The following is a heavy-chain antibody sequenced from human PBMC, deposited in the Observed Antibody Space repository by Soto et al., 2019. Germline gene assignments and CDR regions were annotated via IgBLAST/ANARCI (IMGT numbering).Heavy chain of an antibody. D-gene: IGHD6-6*01. CDR1: GGTFTGNP. J-gene: IGHJ6*02. CDR3: ARENSIASLSYYYGMEV. V-gene: IGHV1-69*01. CDR2: IIPMFGTT. Sequence: QVQLVQSGAEVKKPGSSVKVSCKASGGTFTGNPISWVRQAPGRGLEWMGGIIPMFGTTNYAQKFQGRVTITADDSTTTAYMELNSLRSEATAVYYCARENSIASLSYYYGMEVWGQGTTVTVSS.